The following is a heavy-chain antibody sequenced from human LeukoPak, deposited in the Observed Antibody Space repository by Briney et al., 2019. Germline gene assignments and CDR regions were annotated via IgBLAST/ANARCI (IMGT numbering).Heavy chain of an antibody. CDR1: GFIFSKYG. V-gene: IGHV3-33*01. Sequence: GRPLRLSCAASGFIFSKYGMHWVRQAPGRGLEWLALIRHDGNEEWYVDSVRGRFTISRDNSKNTVFLQMNSLRADDTAVYYCARWGIIGHDAFDIWGQGTMVTVSS. J-gene: IGHJ3*02. CDR3: ARWGIIGHDAFDI. CDR2: IRHDGNEE. D-gene: IGHD2/OR15-2a*01.